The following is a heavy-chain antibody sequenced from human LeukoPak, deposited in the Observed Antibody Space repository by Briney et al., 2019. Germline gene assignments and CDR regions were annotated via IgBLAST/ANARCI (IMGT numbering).Heavy chain of an antibody. Sequence: SETLSLTCTVSGGSISSGDYYWSWIRQPPGKGLEWIGYIYYSGSTYYHPSLKSRVTISVDTSKNQFSLKLSSVTAADTAVYYCARDPTKNPMVRGVSGAFDIWGQGTMVTVSS. J-gene: IGHJ3*02. V-gene: IGHV4-30-4*01. D-gene: IGHD3-10*01. CDR1: GGSISSGDYY. CDR3: ARDPTKNPMVRGVSGAFDI. CDR2: IYYSGST.